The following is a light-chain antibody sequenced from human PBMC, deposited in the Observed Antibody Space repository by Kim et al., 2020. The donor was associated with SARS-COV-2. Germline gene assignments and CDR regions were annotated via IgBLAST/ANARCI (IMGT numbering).Light chain of an antibody. J-gene: IGKJ1*01. V-gene: IGKV3-11*01. Sequence: LSPAETAALSCRASQSVSPSIAWYQQRRGQAPRLLIYGVSNRATGIPVRFSGSGSGTDFTLTISSLEPEDFAVYYCQQYSDWPQTFGQGTKVDIK. CDR3: QQYSDWPQT. CDR1: QSVSPS. CDR2: GVS.